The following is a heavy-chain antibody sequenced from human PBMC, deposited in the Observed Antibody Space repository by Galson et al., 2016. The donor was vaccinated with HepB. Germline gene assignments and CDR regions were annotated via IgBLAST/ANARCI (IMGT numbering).Heavy chain of an antibody. CDR2: SVAEDGEP. J-gene: IGHJ3*01. V-gene: IGHV1-24*01. CDR3: ATDRAEAALEAFDL. CDR1: GDSLSELS. Sequence: SVKVSCKVSGDSLSELSMHWVRQAPGKGLEYMGISVAEDGEPFYPEKFQGRVTMMEDTSTDTAYLELRSLRSEDTAVYYCATDRAEAALEAFDLWGQGTMVTVSS. D-gene: IGHD6-19*01.